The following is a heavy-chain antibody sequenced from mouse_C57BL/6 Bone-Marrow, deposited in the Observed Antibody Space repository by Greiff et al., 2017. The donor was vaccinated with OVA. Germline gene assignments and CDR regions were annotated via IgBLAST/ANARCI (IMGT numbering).Heavy chain of an antibody. CDR3: ARHEDYGSSFSYWYFDV. J-gene: IGHJ1*03. CDR2: FYPGSGSI. CDR1: GYTFTEYT. V-gene: IGHV1-62-2*01. D-gene: IGHD1-1*01. Sequence: QVQLKQSGAELVKPGASVKLSCKASGYTFTEYTIHWVKQRSGQGLEWIGWFYPGSGSIKYNEKFKDKATLTADKSSSTVYMELSRLTSEDSAVYFCARHEDYGSSFSYWYFDVWGTGTTVTVSS.